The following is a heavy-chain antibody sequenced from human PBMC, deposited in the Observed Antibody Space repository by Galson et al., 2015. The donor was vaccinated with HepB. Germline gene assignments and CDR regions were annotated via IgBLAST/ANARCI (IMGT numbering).Heavy chain of an antibody. J-gene: IGHJ4*02. V-gene: IGHV1-69*02. CDR3: ATPPWSDYVWGTYRLDY. D-gene: IGHD3-16*02. CDR1: GGTFSSYT. Sequence: SVKVACKASGGTFSSYTLSWVRQAPGQGLEWMGRIIPILRIANYAQRFQGRVTITADKSTSTAYMELSSLRSEDTAVYYCATPPWSDYVWGTYRLDYWGQGTLVTVSS. CDR2: IIPILRIA.